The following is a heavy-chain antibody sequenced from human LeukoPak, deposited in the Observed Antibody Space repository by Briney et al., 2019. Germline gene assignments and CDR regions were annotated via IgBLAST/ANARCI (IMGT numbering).Heavy chain of an antibody. CDR3: ARFGPGDYYESSGYYSPLLDY. J-gene: IGHJ4*02. D-gene: IGHD3-22*01. CDR1: GFTFSSYS. CDR2: ISSSSSYI. Sequence: GGSLRLSCAASGFTFSSYSMNWVRQAPGKGLEWVSSISSSSSYIYYADSVKGRFTISRDNAKNSLYLQMNSLRAEDTAVYYCARFGPGDYYESSGYYSPLLDYWGQGTLVTVSS. V-gene: IGHV3-21*01.